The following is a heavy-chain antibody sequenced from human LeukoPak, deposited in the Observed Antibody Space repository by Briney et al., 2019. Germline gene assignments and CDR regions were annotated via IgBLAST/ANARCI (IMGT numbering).Heavy chain of an antibody. CDR1: GDSISSNYYY. J-gene: IGHJ6*03. CDR3: ARGRDYVWGSYRSHYYMDV. Sequence: PSETLSLTCTVSGDSISSNYYYWGWIRQPPGKGLEWIGSIDHIGTTYYNPSLKSRVLVSVDTSKNQFSLKVTSLTAADTAVYYCARGRDYVWGSYRSHYYMDVWGKGTTVTVSS. V-gene: IGHV4-39*07. CDR2: IDHIGTT. D-gene: IGHD3-16*02.